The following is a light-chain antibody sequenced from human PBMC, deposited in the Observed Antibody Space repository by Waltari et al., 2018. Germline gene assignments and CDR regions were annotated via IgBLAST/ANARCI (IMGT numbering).Light chain of an antibody. J-gene: IGLJ1*01. CDR2: DCV. CDR3: SSYTSSISYV. CDR1: RSDVGGYNA. Sequence: QSALTQPASVSGSPGQSITISCTGTRSDVGGYNAVSWYQQHPGKAPKLMIYDCVSRPSGVPNRFSGSKSGNTASLVIVGLQADDEADYYCSSYTSSISYVFGTGTKVTVL. V-gene: IGLV2-14*03.